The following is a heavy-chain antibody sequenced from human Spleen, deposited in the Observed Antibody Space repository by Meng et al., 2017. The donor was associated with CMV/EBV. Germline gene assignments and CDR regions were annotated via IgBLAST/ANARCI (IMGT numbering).Heavy chain of an antibody. CDR3: ARAPERHYYDTIWYFDL. V-gene: IGHV4-34*01. CDR2: INHSGST. J-gene: IGHJ2*01. D-gene: IGHD3-22*01. Sequence: SETLPLTCAVYGGSFSGYYWNWIRQPPGKGLEWIGEINHSGSTNYNASLKSRVTISVDTSKNQFSLKLSSVTAADTAVYYCARAPERHYYDTIWYFDLWGRGTLVTVSS. CDR1: GGSFSGYY.